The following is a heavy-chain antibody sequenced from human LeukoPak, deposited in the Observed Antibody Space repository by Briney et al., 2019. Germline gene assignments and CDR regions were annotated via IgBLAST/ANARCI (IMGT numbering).Heavy chain of an antibody. V-gene: IGHV3-23*01. CDR3: ARGIGYTYGLGY. CDR2: ITVSGGST. Sequence: GGSLRLSCAASGFTFSSYAMSWVRQAPGKGLEWVSTITVSGGSTYYADSVKGRFAISRDNAKNTLYLQMNSLRAEDTAVYYCARGIGYTYGLGYWGQGTLVTVS. J-gene: IGHJ4*02. D-gene: IGHD5-18*01. CDR1: GFTFSSYA.